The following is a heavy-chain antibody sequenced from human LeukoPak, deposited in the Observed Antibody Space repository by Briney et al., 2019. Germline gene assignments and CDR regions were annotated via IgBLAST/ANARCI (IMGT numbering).Heavy chain of an antibody. CDR2: IYYSGST. D-gene: IGHD4-23*01. CDR1: GGSICSGDYY. CDR3: AREAYGGNVAFDI. V-gene: IGHV4-30-4*01. J-gene: IGHJ3*02. Sequence: PSETLSLTCTVSGGSICSGDYYWSSIRQPPGRGLEWIGYIYYSGSTYYNPSLKSRVTISVDTSKNQFSLKLGSVTAADTAVYYCAREAYGGNVAFDIWGQGTMVTVSS.